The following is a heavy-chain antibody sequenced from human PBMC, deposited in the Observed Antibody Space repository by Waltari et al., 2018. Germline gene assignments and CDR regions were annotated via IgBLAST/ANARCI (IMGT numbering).Heavy chain of an antibody. CDR3: AKDCLSSSAFDI. CDR2: ISGSVGRT. CDR1: GFTFSSYA. Sequence: EVQLLESGGGLVQPGGSLRLSCAASGFTFSSYAMSWVRQAPGKGLEWVSAISGSVGRTYYADSVKGRFTIYRDNSKYTLYLQMNSLGAEDTAVYYCAKDCLSSSAFDIWGQGTMVTVSS. D-gene: IGHD6-13*01. V-gene: IGHV3-23*01. J-gene: IGHJ3*02.